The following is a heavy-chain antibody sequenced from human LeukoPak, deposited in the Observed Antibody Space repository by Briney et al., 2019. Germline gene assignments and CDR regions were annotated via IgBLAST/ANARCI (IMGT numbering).Heavy chain of an antibody. V-gene: IGHV3-9*01. CDR2: ISWNSGSI. Sequence: GRSLRLSCAASGFTFDDYAMHWVRQAPGKSLEWVSGISWNSGSIGYADSVKGRFTISRDNAKNSLYLQMNSLRAEGTALYYCVKDTGSSSYFYFDYWGQGTLVTVSS. D-gene: IGHD6-6*01. CDR3: VKDTGSSSYFYFDY. CDR1: GFTFDDYA. J-gene: IGHJ4*02.